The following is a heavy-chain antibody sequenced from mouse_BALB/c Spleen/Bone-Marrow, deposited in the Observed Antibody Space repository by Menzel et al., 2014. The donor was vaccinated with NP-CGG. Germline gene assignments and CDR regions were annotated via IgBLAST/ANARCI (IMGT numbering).Heavy chain of an antibody. CDR3: ATYDGYYFDY. CDR2: ISYSGTT. CDR1: GDSITSSY. D-gene: IGHD1-2*01. V-gene: IGHV3-8*02. J-gene: IGHJ2*01. Sequence: EVQLQQSGPSLVKPSQTLSLTCSVTGDSITSSYWNWIRKFPGNKLEYMGYISYSGTTYYSPSLKSRISITRDTSKNQYYLQLNSVTTEDTATYYCATYDGYYFDYWGQGTTLTVSS.